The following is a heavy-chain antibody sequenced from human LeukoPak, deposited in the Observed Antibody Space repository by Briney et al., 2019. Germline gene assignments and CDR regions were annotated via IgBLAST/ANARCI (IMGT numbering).Heavy chain of an antibody. D-gene: IGHD2-15*01. CDR3: ARQVKGCSGGSCPSYPDY. CDR1: GASVSSTSYH. CDR2: IHYSGTA. V-gene: IGHV4-39*01. Sequence: SETLSLTCTVSGASVSSTSYHWGWIRQPLGKGLEWLANIHYSGTAHYNPSLNSRVSMSVDTSKNQFSLKLSSVTVADTAVYYCARQVKGCSGGSCPSYPDYWGQGTLVTVSS. J-gene: IGHJ4*02.